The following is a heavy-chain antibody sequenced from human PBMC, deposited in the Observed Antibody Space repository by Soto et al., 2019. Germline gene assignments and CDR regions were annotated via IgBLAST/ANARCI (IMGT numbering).Heavy chain of an antibody. V-gene: IGHV3-30-3*01. CDR1: GFTFSNYA. D-gene: IGHD5-18*01. J-gene: IGHJ4*02. CDR2: LSFDGNNI. CDR3: ARGPIGDAAMVTNYFDY. Sequence: GGSLRLSCEASGFTFSNYAIHWVRQAPGKGLEWVAVLSFDGNNIHYADSVKGRFTVSRDNSKNTLFLQMNSLRPEDTALYYCARGPIGDAAMVTNYFDYWGQGTQVTVSS.